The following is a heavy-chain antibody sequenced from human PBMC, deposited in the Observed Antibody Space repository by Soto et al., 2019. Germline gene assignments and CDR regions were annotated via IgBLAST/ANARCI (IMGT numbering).Heavy chain of an antibody. CDR1: GGSFSGYY. V-gene: IGHV4-34*01. CDR3: ARAVTDIVVVVAGNYFDY. D-gene: IGHD2-15*01. J-gene: IGHJ4*02. Sequence: SETLSLTCAVYGGSFSGYYWSWIRQPPGKGLEWIGEINHSGSTNYNPSLKSRVTISVDTSKNQFSLKLSSVTAEDTAVYYCARAVTDIVVVVAGNYFDYWGQGTLVTVSS. CDR2: INHSGST.